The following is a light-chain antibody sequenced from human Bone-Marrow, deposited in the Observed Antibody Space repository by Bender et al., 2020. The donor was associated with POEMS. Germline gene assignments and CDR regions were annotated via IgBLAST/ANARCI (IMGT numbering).Light chain of an antibody. J-gene: IGLJ3*02. V-gene: IGLV2-14*03. CDR1: TSDVGGYNY. Sequence: QSTLTQPAYVSGSPGQSITISCTGTTSDVGGYNYVSWYQQHPGKAPKLLIYDVTYRPSGVSTRFSGSKSGNSASLAISDIQSEDEGDYYCSSWDDSLSGWVFGGGTKLTVL. CDR2: DVT. CDR3: SSWDDSLSGWV.